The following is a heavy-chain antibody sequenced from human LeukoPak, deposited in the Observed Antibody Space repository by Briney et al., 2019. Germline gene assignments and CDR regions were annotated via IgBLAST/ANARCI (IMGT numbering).Heavy chain of an antibody. Sequence: ASVKVSCKASGYTFSNYDINWMRQATGQGLEWMAWMSPTNGDTGYAQKFQGRVTLTRDTSMSTAYMELTSLTSDDTAVYYCARDKGGWYYFDYWGQGTLVTVSS. D-gene: IGHD6-19*01. CDR2: MSPTNGDT. V-gene: IGHV1-8*03. CDR1: GYTFSNYD. J-gene: IGHJ4*02. CDR3: ARDKGGWYYFDY.